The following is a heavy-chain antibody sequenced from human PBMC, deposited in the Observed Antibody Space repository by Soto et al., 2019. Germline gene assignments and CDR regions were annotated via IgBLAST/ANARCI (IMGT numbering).Heavy chain of an antibody. V-gene: IGHV4-39*01. CDR1: GGSISSTSYS. D-gene: IGHD4-17*01. CDR2: IYYSGNT. CDR3: ARYLFLTVTTMDGAFDI. Sequence: SETPSLTFTVPGGSISSTSYSWGWIRQPPGKGLEWIGSIYYSGNTYYNPSLKSRVTISVDTSENQFSLKLSSVTAAETAVYYCARYLFLTVTTMDGAFDIWGQGTMVTVSS. J-gene: IGHJ3*02.